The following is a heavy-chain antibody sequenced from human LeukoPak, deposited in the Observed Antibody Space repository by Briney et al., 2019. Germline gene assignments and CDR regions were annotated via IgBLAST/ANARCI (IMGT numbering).Heavy chain of an antibody. CDR2: TDASGNT. J-gene: IGHJ4*02. D-gene: IGHD2-15*01. V-gene: IGHV4-4*07. CDR3: AREGCSGGVCYFDY. Sequence: PSETLSLTCTVSGGSISYYYWTWIRQPAGKGLEWIGRTDASGNTKYTPSLRSRVTLSIDTSGQQFSLKLSSVTAADTAVYFCAREGCSGGVCYFDYWGRGTLVTVSS. CDR1: GGSISYYY.